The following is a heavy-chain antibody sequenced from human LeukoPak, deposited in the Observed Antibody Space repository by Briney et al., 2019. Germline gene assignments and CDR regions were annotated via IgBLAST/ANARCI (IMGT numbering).Heavy chain of an antibody. CDR1: GYSVSSDHAE. V-gene: IGHV6-1*01. CDR3: AKGSFRGGFDY. J-gene: IGHJ4*02. D-gene: IGHD3-16*01. Sequence: SQTLSLTCAISGYSVSSDHAEWHWIRQSPSRGLEWLGTTHYRSKWYIDYAVSMKSRLTINPDTSKNQFSLQLNSVTPEDTAVYYCAKGSFRGGFDYWGQGTRVSVPS. CDR2: THYRSKWYI.